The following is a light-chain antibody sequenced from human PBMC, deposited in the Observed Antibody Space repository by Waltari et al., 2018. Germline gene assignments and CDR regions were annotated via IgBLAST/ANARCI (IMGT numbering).Light chain of an antibody. CDR3: QSTDSNSPSQIV. CDR2: ADH. Sequence: SSELTQPTSVSVSPGPEARISCSGPSPFNFWYQQKPGQAPVLVIYADHKRPSGIPERFSASTSGTAVTLTISGVQAEDEADYYCQSTDSNSPSQIVFGGGTKLTVL. J-gene: IGLJ2*01. V-gene: IGLV3-25*03. CDR1: SPF.